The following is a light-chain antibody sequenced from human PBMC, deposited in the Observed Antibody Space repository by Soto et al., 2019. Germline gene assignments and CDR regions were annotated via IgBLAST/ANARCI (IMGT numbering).Light chain of an antibody. CDR1: QSVSSY. V-gene: IGKV3-11*01. CDR2: DAS. J-gene: IGKJ4*01. CDR3: QQRSNWPGT. Sequence: EIVLTQSPATLSLSPGERATLSCRASQSVSSYLAWYQQKPGQAPRLLIYDASNSATGIPARFSGSGSGTDFTLTISSLEPEDFAVYCCQQRSNWPGTFGGGTKVEIK.